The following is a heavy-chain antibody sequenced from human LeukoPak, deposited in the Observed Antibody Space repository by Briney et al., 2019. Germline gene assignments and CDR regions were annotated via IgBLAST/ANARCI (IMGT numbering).Heavy chain of an antibody. CDR3: ARVGTGTSGYFDY. V-gene: IGHV3-53*01. CDR1: GFIVSSNY. CDR2: IYSGGST. J-gene: IGHJ4*02. Sequence: GSLRLSCAASGFIVSSNYMSWVRQAPGKGLEWVSIIYSGGSTYYADSVKGRFTISRENSKNTVYLQMNSLRGEDTAMYYCARVGTGTSGYFDYWGQGALVTVSS. D-gene: IGHD2-8*01.